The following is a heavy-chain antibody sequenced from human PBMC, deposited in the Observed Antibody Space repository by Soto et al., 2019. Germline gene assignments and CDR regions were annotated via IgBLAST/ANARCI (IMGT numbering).Heavy chain of an antibody. V-gene: IGHV4-39*01. J-gene: IGHJ4*02. D-gene: IGHD3-9*01. CDR2: IYYSGST. Sequence: QLQLRESGPGLVKPSETLSLTCPVSGGAISSSSYSWGWIRQPPGKWPEWMGSIYYSGSTYYNPSRKSRATISVDTPKNQVALKVSAVTAADTSVYCCAIHQTYYQILTWYLPLDYFDYWGQRTLVTVSS. CDR1: GGAISSSSYS. CDR3: AIHQTYYQILTWYLPLDYFDY.